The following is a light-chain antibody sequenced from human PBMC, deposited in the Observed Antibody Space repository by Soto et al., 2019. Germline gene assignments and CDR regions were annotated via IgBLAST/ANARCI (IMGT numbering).Light chain of an antibody. CDR1: QSLLHSNGYNY. CDR2: FYS. V-gene: IGKV2-28*01. Sequence: DIVMTQSPLSLPVTPGEPASISCRSSQSLLHSNGYNYLHWYLQKPGQSPQLLIYFYSNRASGVPARFSGSGSGTDFTLKISRVEAEDVGVFYCMQALQIPSTLGQGTKVDIK. J-gene: IGKJ1*01. CDR3: MQALQIPST.